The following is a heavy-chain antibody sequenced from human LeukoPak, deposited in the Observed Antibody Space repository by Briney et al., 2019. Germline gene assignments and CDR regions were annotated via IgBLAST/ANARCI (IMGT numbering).Heavy chain of an antibody. CDR2: ISGAGDTT. CDR3: ARETYSSGH. CDR1: GFTFSNFA. J-gene: IGHJ4*02. Sequence: GGSLRLSCAASGFTFSNFAMSWVRQAPGKGLEWVSSISGAGDTTPHADSVKGRFTISRDNSKNTLYLQMNSLRAEDTAVYYCARETYSSGHWGQGTLVTVSS. D-gene: IGHD6-19*01. V-gene: IGHV3-23*01.